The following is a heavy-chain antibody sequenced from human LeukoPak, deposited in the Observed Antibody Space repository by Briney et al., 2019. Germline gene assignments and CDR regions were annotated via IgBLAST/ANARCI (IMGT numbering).Heavy chain of an antibody. J-gene: IGHJ2*01. D-gene: IGHD3-10*01. CDR1: GFTFGTFG. CDR3: TRELVSSGTGYFDL. CDR2: ITGSSTWT. V-gene: IGHV3-23*01. Sequence: GGSLRLSCEASGFTFGTFGMAWVRQSPGKGLQWVSGITGSSTWTYYAASVKGRFTVSRDNSQNTLHLQMNSLRADVTAVYYCTRELVSSGTGYFDLWGRGTLVTVSS.